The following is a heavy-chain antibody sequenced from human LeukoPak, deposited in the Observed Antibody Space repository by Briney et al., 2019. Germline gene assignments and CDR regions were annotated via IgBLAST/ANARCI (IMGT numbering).Heavy chain of an antibody. CDR1: GFTFSSYW. Sequence: GGSLRLSCAASGFTFSSYWMHWVRQAPGKGLVWVSRINSDGSSTSYADSVKGRFTISRDNAKNTLYLQMNSLRAEDTAVYYCAKDLVETLGYCSSTSCYSFRGRGYFDYWGQGTLVTVSS. CDR3: AKDLVETLGYCSSTSCYSFRGRGYFDY. V-gene: IGHV3-74*01. D-gene: IGHD2-2*01. CDR2: INSDGSST. J-gene: IGHJ4*02.